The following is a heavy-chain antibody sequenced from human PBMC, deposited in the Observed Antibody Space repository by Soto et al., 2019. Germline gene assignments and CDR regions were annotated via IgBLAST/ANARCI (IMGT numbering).Heavy chain of an antibody. CDR2: IIPIFGTT. D-gene: IGHD4-4*01. Sequence: QVQLVQSGAEVKKPGSSVKVSCRASGGTLSSYAITWVRQAPGQGLEWMGGIIPIFGTTNYAQKFQGRITITADESSSTAYMDLSSLRSEDTAVYYCARDSDHSYDYWGQGTLVTVSS. V-gene: IGHV1-69*01. CDR1: GGTLSSYA. J-gene: IGHJ4*02. CDR3: ARDSDHSYDY.